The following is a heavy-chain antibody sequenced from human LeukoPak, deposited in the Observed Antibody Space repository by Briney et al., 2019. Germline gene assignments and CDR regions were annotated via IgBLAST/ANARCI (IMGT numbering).Heavy chain of an antibody. D-gene: IGHD2-2*01. J-gene: IGHJ4*02. CDR3: AKDFCSTTSCRFDY. CDR1: GFTFSSYA. Sequence: PGGSLRLSCAASGFTFSSYAMSWVRQAPGKGLEWVSLISGSGDSTYYADSVKGRFTTSRDKSKNTLYLQMNSLRAEDTAMYFCAKDFCSTTSCRFDYWGQGTLVTVSS. V-gene: IGHV3-23*01. CDR2: ISGSGDST.